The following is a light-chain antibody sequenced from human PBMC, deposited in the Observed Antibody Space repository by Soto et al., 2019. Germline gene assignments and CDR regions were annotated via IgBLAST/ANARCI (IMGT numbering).Light chain of an antibody. CDR2: EVN. CDR3: SSYADTNNLV. V-gene: IGLV2-8*01. J-gene: IGLJ2*01. CDR1: SSDIGGYNF. Sequence: QPVLTQPPSASATPGQRVTISCSGTSSDIGGYNFVSWYQQHPGKAPKLMIDEVNKRPSGVPDRFSGSKSGNTASLTVSGLQAEDEADYYCSSYADTNNLVFGGGTKLTVL.